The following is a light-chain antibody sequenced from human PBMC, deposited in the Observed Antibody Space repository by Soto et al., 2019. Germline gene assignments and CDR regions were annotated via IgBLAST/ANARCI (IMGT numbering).Light chain of an antibody. CDR3: HQYNNWPRT. CDR2: GAS. CDR1: QSVRNN. J-gene: IGKJ5*01. Sequence: EIVMTQSPATLSVSPGERATLSCRASQSVRNNLAWYQQKPGQAPSLIIYGASTRATGIPARFSGSGSGTEFTLTISSLQSEDFAVYFCHQYNNWPRTFGQGTRLEIQ. V-gene: IGKV3-15*01.